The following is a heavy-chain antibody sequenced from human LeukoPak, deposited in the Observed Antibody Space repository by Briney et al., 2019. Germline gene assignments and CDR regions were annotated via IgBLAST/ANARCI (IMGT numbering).Heavy chain of an antibody. CDR3: ARQYYYNRAIYSKLDF. CDR2: MYYSGST. J-gene: IGHJ4*02. Sequence: PSETLSLTCTVPGGSITNSYYWGWIRQPPGKGLEWIGSMYYSGSTYYNPSLKSRVTISVDTSKNQFSLKLSSVTAADTAVYYCARQYYYNRAIYSKLDFWGQGTLVTVSS. D-gene: IGHD3-22*01. CDR1: GGSITNSYY. V-gene: IGHV4-39*01.